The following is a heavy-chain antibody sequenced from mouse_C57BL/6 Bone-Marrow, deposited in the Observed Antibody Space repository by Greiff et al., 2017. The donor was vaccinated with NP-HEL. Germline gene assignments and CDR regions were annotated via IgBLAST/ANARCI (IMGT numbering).Heavy chain of an antibody. D-gene: IGHD2-4*01. V-gene: IGHV1-54*01. CDR2: INPGSGGT. CDR3: ARYDYVPLAY. CDR1: GYAFTNYL. Sequence: VQLQQSGAELVRPGTSVKVSCKASGYAFTNYLIEWVKQRPGQGLEWIGVINPGSGGTNYHEKFKGKATLTADKSSSTAYMQLSSLTSEDSAVYFCARYDYVPLAYWGQGTLVTVSA. J-gene: IGHJ3*01.